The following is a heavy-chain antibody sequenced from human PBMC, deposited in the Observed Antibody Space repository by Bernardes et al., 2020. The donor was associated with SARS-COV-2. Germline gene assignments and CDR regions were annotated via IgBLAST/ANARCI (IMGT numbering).Heavy chain of an antibody. CDR3: ATYVSTGYYYGA. D-gene: IGHD3-22*01. CDR2: LSYDGMKT. J-gene: IGHJ5*02. Sequence: VGSLLLSCVASGFKFSVHAIHWVRQAPGKGLEWVAVLSYDGMKTSYGDSVRGRFTIARDTSKNMLFLHMTALSAEDTAVYYCATYVSTGYYYGAWGQGTLVTVSS. V-gene: IGHV3-30*03. CDR1: GFKFSVHA.